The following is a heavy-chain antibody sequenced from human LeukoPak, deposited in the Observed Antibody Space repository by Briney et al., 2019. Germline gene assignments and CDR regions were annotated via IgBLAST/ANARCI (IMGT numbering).Heavy chain of an antibody. CDR2: IYDSGST. V-gene: IGHV4-31*03. J-gene: IGHJ6*03. D-gene: IGHD6-6*01. Sequence: SETLSLTRTVSGGSISSGGDCWGWIRQHPGKGLEWIGFIYDSGSTYYNPSLKSRGTISVATSKNHYSLKLSPVTALDTAVYHCARVCRRIAARGATYYYYYMDVWRKGTTVTV. CDR3: ARVCRRIAARGATYYYYYMDV. CDR1: GGSISSGGDC.